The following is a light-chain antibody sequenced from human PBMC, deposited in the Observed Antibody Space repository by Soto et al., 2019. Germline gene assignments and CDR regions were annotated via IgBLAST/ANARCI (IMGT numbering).Light chain of an antibody. CDR2: NNN. CDR1: SSNIGSNP. V-gene: IGLV1-44*01. CDR3: ATWDDSLNGPV. J-gene: IGLJ3*02. Sequence: QSVLTQPPSASGTPGQRVSISCSGSSSNIGSNPVNWYQQLPGTAPKLLIYNNNLRPSGVPDRFSGSKSGTSASLAISGLQSEDEADFYCATWDDSLNGPVFGGGTQLTVL.